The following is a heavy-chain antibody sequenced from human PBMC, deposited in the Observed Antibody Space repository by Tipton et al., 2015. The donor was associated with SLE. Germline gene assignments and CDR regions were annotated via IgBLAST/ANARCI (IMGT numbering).Heavy chain of an antibody. D-gene: IGHD3-10*01. CDR3: ARGSSNAFDI. V-gene: IGHV3-53*01. CDR1: GFTFNDYG. CDR2: IYSGGST. J-gene: IGHJ3*02. Sequence: SLRLSCAASGFTFNDYGMHWVRQAPGKGLEWVSLIYSGGSTYYAESVKGRFTISRDNSKYTLYLQMNSLRAEDTAVYYCARGSSNAFDIWGQGTMVTVSS.